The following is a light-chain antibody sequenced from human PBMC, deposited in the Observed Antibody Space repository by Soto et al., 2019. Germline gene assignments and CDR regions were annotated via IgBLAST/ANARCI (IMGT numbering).Light chain of an antibody. CDR1: QSVSSTY. CDR2: GAS. J-gene: IGKJ2*01. CDR3: QRYDISPFP. Sequence: EIVLTQSPGTLSLSPGERATLSCRASQSVSSTYLAWYQQKPGQAPRLLIYGASSRATGIPDRFSDSGSGTDFTLTISRLEPEDFAVYYCQRYDISPFPFGQGTKLEIK. V-gene: IGKV3-20*01.